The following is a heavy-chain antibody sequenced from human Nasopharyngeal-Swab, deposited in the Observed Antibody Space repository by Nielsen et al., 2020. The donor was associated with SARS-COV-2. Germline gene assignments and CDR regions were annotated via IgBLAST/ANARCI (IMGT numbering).Heavy chain of an antibody. CDR3: ARGDTIFGKGSYDAFDI. CDR1: GGTFSSYA. V-gene: IGHV1-69*06. D-gene: IGHD3-3*01. J-gene: IGHJ3*02. CDR2: IIPIFGTA. Sequence: SVKVSCKASGGTFSSYAISWVRQAPGQGIEWMGGIIPIFGTANYAQKFQGRVTITADKSTSTAYMELSSLRSEDTAVYYCARGDTIFGKGSYDAFDIWGQGTMVTVSS.